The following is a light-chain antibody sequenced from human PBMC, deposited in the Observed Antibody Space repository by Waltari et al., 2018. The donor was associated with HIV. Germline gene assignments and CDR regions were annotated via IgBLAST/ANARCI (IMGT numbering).Light chain of an antibody. J-gene: IGLJ2*01. V-gene: IGLV2-14*01. CDR1: SSDVGAHTQ. CDR2: EVN. Sequence: QSALTQPASVSGSPGQSITISCTATSSDVGAHTQVSWFQHYPGKAPNLILFEVNNRPSGVSSRFSGSKSGNTASLTISGLQAEDEADYYCSSYTTISTLVFGGGTKLTVL. CDR3: SSYTTISTLV.